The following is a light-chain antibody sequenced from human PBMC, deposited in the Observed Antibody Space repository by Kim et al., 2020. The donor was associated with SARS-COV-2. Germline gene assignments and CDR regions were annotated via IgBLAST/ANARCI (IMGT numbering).Light chain of an antibody. V-gene: IGKV2-30*01. J-gene: IGKJ1*01. CDR1: QRPVNRDGDTY. Sequence: PATCSHRSSQRPVNRDGDTYLDWLQQRTGRSPRRLIYKISSRDPGVSDRYHGDGWGHDFTLKFRRVGAEDVGVYYCMQGRHCPWTFCQGTKVGIK. CDR3: MQGRHCPWT. CDR2: KIS.